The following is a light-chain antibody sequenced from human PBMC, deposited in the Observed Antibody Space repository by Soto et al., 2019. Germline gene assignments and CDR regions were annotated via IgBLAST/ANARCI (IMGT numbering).Light chain of an antibody. V-gene: IGLV4-69*02. Sequence: QLVLTQSPSASASLGASVRLTCTLRSHTSYAIAWHQQQPEKGPRYLMQVYSDGSHNKGDGIPDRFSGSSSGAERYLTISSLQSEDEADYYCQTWDTGIQVFGGGTKLTVL. CDR3: QTWDTGIQV. CDR1: SHTSYA. CDR2: VYSDGSH. J-gene: IGLJ3*02.